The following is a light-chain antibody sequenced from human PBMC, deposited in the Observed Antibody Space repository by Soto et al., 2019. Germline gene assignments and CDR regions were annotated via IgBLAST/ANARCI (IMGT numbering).Light chain of an antibody. Sequence: IQMTQSPSSLSASVGDRVTITCLASQGIRNDLDWYQQKPGKAPKLLIYKASTLKSGVPSRFSGSGSGTEFTLTISSLQPDDFATYYCQHYNSYSEAFGQGTKVDIK. V-gene: IGKV1-5*03. CDR1: QGIRND. CDR3: QHYNSYSEA. J-gene: IGKJ1*01. CDR2: KAS.